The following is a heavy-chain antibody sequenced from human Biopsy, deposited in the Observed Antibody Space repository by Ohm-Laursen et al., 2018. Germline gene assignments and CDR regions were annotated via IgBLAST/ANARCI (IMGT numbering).Heavy chain of an antibody. CDR3: ARGSFWFGGNYYYYGMDV. D-gene: IGHD3-10*01. Sequence: SSVKVSCKAPGYTFTSYDINWVRQATGQGLEWMGWMNPNSGNTDYAQKFQGRVTMTRNTSISTAYMELNSLRSEDTAVYYCARGSFWFGGNYYYYGMDVWGQGTTVTVSS. V-gene: IGHV1-8*01. J-gene: IGHJ6*02. CDR2: MNPNSGNT. CDR1: GYTFTSYD.